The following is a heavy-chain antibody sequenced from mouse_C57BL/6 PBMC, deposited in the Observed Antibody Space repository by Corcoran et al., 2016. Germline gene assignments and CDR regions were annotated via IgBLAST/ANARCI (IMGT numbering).Heavy chain of an antibody. V-gene: IGHV1-9*01. J-gene: IGHJ4*01. Sequence: QVQLQQSGAELMKPGASVKLSCKATGYTFTGYWIEWVKQRPGHGLEWIGEILPGSGSTNYNEKFKGKATFTADTSSNTAYMQLSSLTTEDSAIYYCARIEIYYGNPYYAMDYWGQGTSVTVSS. D-gene: IGHD2-1*01. CDR1: GYTFTGYW. CDR2: ILPGSGST. CDR3: ARIEIYYGNPYYAMDY.